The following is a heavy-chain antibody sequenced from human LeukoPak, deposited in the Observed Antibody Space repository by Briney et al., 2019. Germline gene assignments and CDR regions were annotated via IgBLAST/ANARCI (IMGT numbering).Heavy chain of an antibody. Sequence: SETLSLTCTVSGGSISSGGYYWSWIRQHPGKGLEWIGYIYYSGSTYYNPSLKSRVTISVDTSKNQFSLKLSSVTAADTAVYYCARERVAAAGIVSYFDYWGRGTLVTVSS. CDR2: IYYSGST. CDR3: ARERVAAAGIVSYFDY. V-gene: IGHV4-31*03. J-gene: IGHJ4*02. CDR1: GGSISSGGYY. D-gene: IGHD6-13*01.